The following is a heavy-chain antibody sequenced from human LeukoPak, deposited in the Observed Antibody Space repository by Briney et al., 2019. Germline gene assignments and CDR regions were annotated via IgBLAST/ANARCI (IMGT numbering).Heavy chain of an antibody. CDR2: INQDGSEK. J-gene: IGHJ6*04. D-gene: IGHD3-16*01. CDR1: GFTFSSYW. CDR3: ARGGGGMDV. Sequence: PGGSLRLSCAASGFTFSSYWMSWVRQAPGKGPEWVANINQDGSEKYYVDSVKGRFTISRDNAKNSLYLQMSTLRAEDTAVYHCARGGGGMDVWGKGTTITVSS. V-gene: IGHV3-7*01.